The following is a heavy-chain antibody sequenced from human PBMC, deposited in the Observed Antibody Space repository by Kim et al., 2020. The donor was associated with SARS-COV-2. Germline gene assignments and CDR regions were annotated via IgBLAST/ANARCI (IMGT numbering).Heavy chain of an antibody. V-gene: IGHV1-46*01. D-gene: IGHD6-19*01. Sequence: APSFQGKVSLTRDTSTGTVYLELSSLTYDDTAVYFCARESGSVPYYFDSWGQGTLVTVSS. J-gene: IGHJ4*02. CDR3: ARESGSVPYYFDS.